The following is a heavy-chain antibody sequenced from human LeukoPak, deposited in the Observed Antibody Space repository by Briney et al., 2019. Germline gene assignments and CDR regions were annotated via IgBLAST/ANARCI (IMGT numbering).Heavy chain of an antibody. J-gene: IGHJ4*02. CDR3: ARRAFKLPAVGFFDY. CDR2: INHSGST. CDR1: GGSFSGYY. D-gene: IGHD4-23*01. Sequence: ASETLSLTCAVYGGSFSGYYWSWIRQPPGKGLEWIGEINHSGSTNYNPSLKSRVTISVDTSKNQFSLKLSSVTAADTAVYYCARRAFKLPAVGFFDYWGQGTLVTVSS. V-gene: IGHV4-34*01.